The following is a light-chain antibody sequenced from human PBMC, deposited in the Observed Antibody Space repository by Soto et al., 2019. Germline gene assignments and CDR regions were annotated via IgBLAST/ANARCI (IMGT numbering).Light chain of an antibody. V-gene: IGKV1-39*01. Sequence: DIQMTQSPSSVSASVGDRVTITCRASQSISSYLNWYQQKPGKAPKLLIYAASSLQSGVPSRFSGSGSGTDFTLTISSLQPEDFATYYCQQSYSTPQVTFGPGTKVDIK. CDR2: AAS. J-gene: IGKJ3*01. CDR3: QQSYSTPQVT. CDR1: QSISSY.